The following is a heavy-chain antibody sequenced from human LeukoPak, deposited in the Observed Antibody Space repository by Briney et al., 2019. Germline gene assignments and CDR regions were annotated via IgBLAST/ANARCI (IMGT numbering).Heavy chain of an antibody. J-gene: IGHJ4*02. Sequence: GESLKISCKTSGFTFTTYWIGWVRQMPGKGLEWMGIIYPGDSDTRYTPSFQGQVTMSADKSINTAYLQWSSLKASDTAIYYCARRQGCSSTSCPPDYWGQGTLVTVSP. CDR3: ARRQGCSSTSCPPDY. D-gene: IGHD2-2*01. CDR1: GFTFTTYW. V-gene: IGHV5-51*01. CDR2: IYPGDSDT.